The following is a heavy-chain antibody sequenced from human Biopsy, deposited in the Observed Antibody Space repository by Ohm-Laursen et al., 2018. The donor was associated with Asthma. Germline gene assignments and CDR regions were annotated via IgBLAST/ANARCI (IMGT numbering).Heavy chain of an antibody. D-gene: IGHD1-7*01. Sequence: ESLKISCKASGYTFSDSWIGWVRQMPGKGLEWMGIIFAANSETKYSPSFQGQVTISADMSISTDFLQWSSLKASDTAIYYCARFIDGTFFVDYWGQGTLVTVSS. V-gene: IGHV5-51*01. CDR2: IFAANSET. CDR1: GYTFSDSW. CDR3: ARFIDGTFFVDY. J-gene: IGHJ4*02.